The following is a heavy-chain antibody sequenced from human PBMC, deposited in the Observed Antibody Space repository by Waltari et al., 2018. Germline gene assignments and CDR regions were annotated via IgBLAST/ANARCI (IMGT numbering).Heavy chain of an antibody. CDR3: TRDSPVTTYGYFEF. D-gene: IGHD4-4*01. V-gene: IGHV4-59*12. J-gene: IGHJ1*01. CDR2: INGNSGST. CDR1: GGSFSSYW. Sequence: QVQLQESGPGLVKPSETLSLTCAVSGGSFSSYWWSWIRQPPGKGLEWIGEINGNSGSTNYNTSLKSRVTISKDASKNQFSLKLYSVTAADTAVYYCTRDSPVTTYGYFEFWGQGALVTVSS.